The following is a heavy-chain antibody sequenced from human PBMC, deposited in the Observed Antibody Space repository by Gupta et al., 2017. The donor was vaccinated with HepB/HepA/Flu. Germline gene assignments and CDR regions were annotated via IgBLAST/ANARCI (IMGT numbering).Heavy chain of an antibody. CDR2: IDWDDDK. CDR1: GFSLSTSGMC. Sequence: ALVTPTQTLTLTCTFSGFSLSTSGMCVSWIRQPPGKALEWLARIDWDDDKYYSTSLKTRLTISKDTSKNQVVLTMTNMDPVDTATYYCARSNVPYYYGSGSYSAPRGNYYYYGMDVWGQGTTVTVSS. CDR3: ARSNVPYYYGSGSYSAPRGNYYYYGMDV. J-gene: IGHJ6*02. V-gene: IGHV2-70*11. D-gene: IGHD3-10*01.